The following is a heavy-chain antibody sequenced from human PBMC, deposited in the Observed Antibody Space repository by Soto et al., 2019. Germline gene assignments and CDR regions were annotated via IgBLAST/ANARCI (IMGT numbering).Heavy chain of an antibody. D-gene: IGHD1-26*01. Sequence: EVQLVETGGGLIQPGGSLRLSCAASGFTVSSNYMSWARQAPGKGLEWVSVIYSGGSTYYADSVKGRFTISRDNSKNTLYLQMNSLRAEDTAVYYCARAIRRGSTYFDYWGQGTLVTVSS. CDR1: GFTVSSNY. J-gene: IGHJ4*02. V-gene: IGHV3-53*02. CDR3: ARAIRRGSTYFDY. CDR2: IYSGGST.